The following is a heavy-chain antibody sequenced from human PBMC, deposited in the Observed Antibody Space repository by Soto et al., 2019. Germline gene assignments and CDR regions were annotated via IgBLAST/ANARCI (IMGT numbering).Heavy chain of an antibody. Sequence: QLQLQESGPGLVKPSETLSLTCTVSGGSINRSTHYWGWIRQPPGKGLEWIGSIYYSGSTYYNPSRKSRVTISVDTSKNQCSLKLSSVTAADTAVYYCASPRGLDQQLVHDTCDIWGQGTMVTVSS. V-gene: IGHV4-39*01. D-gene: IGHD6-13*01. CDR1: GGSINRSTHY. CDR2: IYYSGST. J-gene: IGHJ3*02. CDR3: ASPRGLDQQLVHDTCDI.